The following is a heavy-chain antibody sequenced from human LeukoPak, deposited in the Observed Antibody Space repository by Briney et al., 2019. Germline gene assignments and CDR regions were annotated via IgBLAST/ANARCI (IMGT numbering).Heavy chain of an antibody. CDR1: GFTFSDYY. CDR3: ARSHCSGGSCPLDY. CDR2: ISSGSSYT. D-gene: IGHD2-15*01. V-gene: IGHV3-11*06. J-gene: IGHJ4*02. Sequence: GGSLRLSCAASGFTFSDYYMSWIRQAPGKGLEWVSYISSGSSYTNYADSVKGRFTISRDNAKNSLYLQMNSLRAEDTAVYYCARSHCSGGSCPLDYWGQGTLVTVSS.